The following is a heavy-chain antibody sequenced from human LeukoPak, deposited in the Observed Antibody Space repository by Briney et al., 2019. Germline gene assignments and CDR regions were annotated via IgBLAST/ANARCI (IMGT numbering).Heavy chain of an antibody. D-gene: IGHD4-11*01. V-gene: IGHV3-48*03. Sequence: PGGSLRLSCAASGFTFSSCEMDWVRQAPGKGLEWVSYISSSGSTIYYADSVKGRFTISRDNAKNSLYLQMNSLRAEDTAVYYCARADYSNYIYYFDYWGQGTLVTVSS. J-gene: IGHJ4*02. CDR2: ISSSGSTI. CDR3: ARADYSNYIYYFDY. CDR1: GFTFSSCE.